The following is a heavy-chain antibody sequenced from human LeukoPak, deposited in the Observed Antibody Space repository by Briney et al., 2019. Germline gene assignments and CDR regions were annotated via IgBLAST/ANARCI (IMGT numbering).Heavy chain of an antibody. D-gene: IGHD3-3*01. CDR3: ARGRGRITIFGVVITNWFDP. Sequence: SETLSLTCAVYGGSFSGYYWSWIRQPPGKGLEWLGEINHSGSTNYNPSLKSRVTISVDTSKNQFSLKLSSVTAADTAVYYCARGRGRITIFGVVITNWFDPWGQGTLVTVPS. CDR2: INHSGST. V-gene: IGHV4-34*01. J-gene: IGHJ5*02. CDR1: GGSFSGYY.